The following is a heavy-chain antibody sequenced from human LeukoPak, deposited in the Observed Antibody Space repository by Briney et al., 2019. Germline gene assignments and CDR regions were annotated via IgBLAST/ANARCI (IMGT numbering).Heavy chain of an antibody. CDR2: ISYDGSNR. Sequence: GGSLRLSCVASGFTSSSDGMHWVRQAPGKGLEWEAFISYDGSNRYYVDSVKGRFTISRDNSKNTLYLQMNSLRPEDTAVYYCAKVRGPGEVSGWYYFDSWGQGTLVTVSS. V-gene: IGHV3-30*18. J-gene: IGHJ4*02. CDR3: AKVRGPGEVSGWYYFDS. CDR1: GFTSSSDG. D-gene: IGHD6-19*01.